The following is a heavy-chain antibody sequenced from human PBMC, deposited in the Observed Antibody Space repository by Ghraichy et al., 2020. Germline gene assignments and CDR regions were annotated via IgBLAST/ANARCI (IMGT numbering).Heavy chain of an antibody. J-gene: IGHJ2*01. D-gene: IGHD3-16*01. Sequence: SETLSLTCTVSGGSISSYYWSWIRQPPGKGLEWIGYIYYSGSTDYNPSLKSRVTMSVDTSKKQFSLKLNSVTAADTAVYYCARGGWSIDLWGRGTLVTVSS. CDR1: GGSISSYY. V-gene: IGHV4-59*08. CDR2: IYYSGST. CDR3: ARGGWSIDL.